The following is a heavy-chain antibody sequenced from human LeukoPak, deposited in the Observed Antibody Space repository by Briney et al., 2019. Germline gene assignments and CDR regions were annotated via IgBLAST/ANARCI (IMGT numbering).Heavy chain of an antibody. V-gene: IGHV4-38-2*02. J-gene: IGHJ4*02. D-gene: IGHD3-22*01. CDR1: GYSISSGYY. Sequence: SETLSLTCTVSGYSISSGYYWGWIRQPPGKGLEWIGSIYHSGSTYYNPSLKSRVTISVDTSKNQFSLKLSSVTASDTAVYYCARHAGSGYSRSDYWGQGTLVTVSS. CDR3: ARHAGSGYSRSDY. CDR2: IYHSGST.